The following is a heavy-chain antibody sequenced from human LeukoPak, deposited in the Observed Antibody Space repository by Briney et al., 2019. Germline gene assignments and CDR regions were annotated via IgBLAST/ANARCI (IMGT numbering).Heavy chain of an antibody. CDR3: AGYDFWSGYYAY. Sequence: SETLSLTCTVSGGSISSYYWSWIRQPPGKRLEWIGYIYYSGSTNYNPSLKSRVTISVDTSKNQFSLKLSSVTAADTAVYYCAGYDFWSGYYAYWGQGTLVTVSS. CDR1: GGSISSYY. CDR2: IYYSGST. V-gene: IGHV4-59*01. D-gene: IGHD3-3*01. J-gene: IGHJ4*02.